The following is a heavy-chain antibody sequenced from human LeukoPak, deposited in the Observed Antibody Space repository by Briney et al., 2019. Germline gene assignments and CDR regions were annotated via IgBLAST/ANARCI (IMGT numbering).Heavy chain of an antibody. CDR2: MNPNSGNT. Sequence: GASVKVSCKAAGYTFTSYDSNWVRQATGQGLEWMGWMNPNSGNTGYAQKFQGRVTMTRNTSISTAYMELSSLRSEDTAVYYCARLGAYCSSTSCYNTGEYYFHYWGQGTLVTVSS. V-gene: IGHV1-8*01. CDR3: ARLGAYCSSTSCYNTGEYYFHY. CDR1: GYTFTSYD. J-gene: IGHJ4*02. D-gene: IGHD2-2*02.